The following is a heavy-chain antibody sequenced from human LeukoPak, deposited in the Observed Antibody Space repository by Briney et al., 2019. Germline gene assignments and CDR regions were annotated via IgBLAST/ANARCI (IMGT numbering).Heavy chain of an antibody. CDR2: IYTSGST. V-gene: IGHV4-4*07. D-gene: IGHD6-13*01. Sequence: SETLSLTCNVSGGSISSYYWSWIRQPAGKGLEWIGRIYTSGSTNYNPSLKSRVTMSVDTSKNQFSLKLSSVTAADTAVYYCARQGWGGIAARRYNWFDPWGQGTLVTVSS. J-gene: IGHJ5*02. CDR3: ARQGWGGIAARRYNWFDP. CDR1: GGSISSYY.